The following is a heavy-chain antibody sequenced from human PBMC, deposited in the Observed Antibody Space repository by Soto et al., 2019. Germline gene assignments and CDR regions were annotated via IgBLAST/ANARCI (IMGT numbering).Heavy chain of an antibody. CDR1: GYTFTSYA. CDR3: ARXGYCSGGSCPEYYGMDV. D-gene: IGHD2-15*01. J-gene: IGHJ6*02. CDR2: INAGNGNT. V-gene: IGHV1-3*01. Sequence: ASVKVSCKASGYTFTSYAMHWVRQAPGQRLEWMGWINAGNGNTKYSQKFQGRVTITRDTSASTAYMELSSLRSEDTAVYYCARXGYCSGGSCPEYYGMDVWGQGTTVTVSS.